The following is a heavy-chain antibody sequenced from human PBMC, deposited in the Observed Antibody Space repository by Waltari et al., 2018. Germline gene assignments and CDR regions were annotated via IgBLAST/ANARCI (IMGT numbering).Heavy chain of an antibody. CDR1: GFTFSSYG. D-gene: IGHD7-27*01. J-gene: IGHJ4*02. V-gene: IGHV3-33*06. Sequence: QVQLVESGGGVVQPGRSLRLSCAASGFTFSSYGMHWVRQAPGKGLEWVAVIWYDGRNKYYADSVKGRFTISRDNSKNTLYLQMNSLRAEDTAVYYCAKDPSRLGMMDYWGQGTLVTVSS. CDR2: IWYDGRNK. CDR3: AKDPSRLGMMDY.